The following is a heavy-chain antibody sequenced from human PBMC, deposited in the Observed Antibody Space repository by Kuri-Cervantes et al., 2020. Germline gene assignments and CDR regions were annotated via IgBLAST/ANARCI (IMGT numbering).Heavy chain of an antibody. CDR3: AREGRLISYPYNWFDP. J-gene: IGHJ5*02. CDR2: ISYDGSNK. D-gene: IGHD3-3*01. CDR1: GFTFSSYG. V-gene: IGHV3-30*03. Sequence: GESLKISCAASGFTFSSYGMHWVRQAPGKGLEWVAVISYDGSNKYYADSVKGRFTISRDNSKNTLYLQMNSLRAEDTAVYYCAREGRLISYPYNWFDPWGQGTLVTVSS.